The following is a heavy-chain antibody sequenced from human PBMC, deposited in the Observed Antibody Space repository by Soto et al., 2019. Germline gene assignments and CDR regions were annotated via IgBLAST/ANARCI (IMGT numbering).Heavy chain of an antibody. CDR3: AKAIFLEPHAFDI. CDR1: VFTFSSYA. J-gene: IGHJ3*02. V-gene: IGHV3-23*01. D-gene: IGHD3-3*01. Sequence: WGSLRLSCAASVFTFSSYAMSWVRQAPGKGLEWVSAISGSGGSTYYADSVKGRFTISRDNSKNTLYLQMNSLRAEDTAVYYCAKAIFLEPHAFDIWGQGTMVTVSS. CDR2: ISGSGGST.